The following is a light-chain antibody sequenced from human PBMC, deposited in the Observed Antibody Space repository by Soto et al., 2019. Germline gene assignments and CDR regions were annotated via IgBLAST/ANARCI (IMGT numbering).Light chain of an antibody. CDR3: CSYAGSNLYA. Sequence: QPVLTQPASGSGSPGQAITISCTGGSSDVGSYNLVSWYQQHPGKAPKLMIYEVNKRPSGVSKRFSGSKSGNTASLTISGLQPEDEADYFCCSYAGSNLYAFGTGTKVTVL. J-gene: IGLJ1*01. CDR2: EVN. V-gene: IGLV2-23*02. CDR1: SSDVGSYNL.